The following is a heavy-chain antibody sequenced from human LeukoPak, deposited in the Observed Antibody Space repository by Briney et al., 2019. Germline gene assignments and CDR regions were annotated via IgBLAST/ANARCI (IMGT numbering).Heavy chain of an antibody. CDR3: AHRPDYGDFADY. V-gene: IGHV2-5*01. J-gene: IGHJ4*02. CDR1: GFSLRTSGVG. Sequence: ESGPTLVKPTQTLTLTCTFSGFSLRTSGVGVGWIRQPPGKALEWLALIYWNDDKRYSPSPKSRLTITKDTSKNQVVLTMTNMDPVDTATYYCAHRPDYGDFADYWGQGTLVTVSS. D-gene: IGHD4-17*01. CDR2: IYWNDDK.